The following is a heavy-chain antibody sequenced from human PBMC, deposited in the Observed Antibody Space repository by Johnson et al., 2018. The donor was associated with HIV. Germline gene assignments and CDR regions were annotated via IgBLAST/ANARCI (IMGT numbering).Heavy chain of an antibody. CDR1: GFTFSNAW. Sequence: VQLVESGGGLVQPGRSLRLSCAASGFTFSNAWMSWVRQAPGKGLEWVGRIKSKTDGGTTDYAAPVKGRFTITRDDSKNTLYLQMNSLKTEDTAVYYCARDCGSSCTFDIWGQGTMVTVSS. D-gene: IGHD6-6*01. V-gene: IGHV3-15*01. J-gene: IGHJ3*02. CDR3: ARDCGSSCTFDI. CDR2: IKSKTDGGTT.